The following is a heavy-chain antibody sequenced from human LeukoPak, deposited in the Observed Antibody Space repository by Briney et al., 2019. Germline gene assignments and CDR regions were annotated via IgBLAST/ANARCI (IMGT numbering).Heavy chain of an antibody. D-gene: IGHD2-2*01. Sequence: GRSLRLSCAASGFTFDDYAMHWVRQAPGKGLEWVSGISWNSGNIIYADSVKGRFTISRDNAKNSLYMEMNSLRAEDTALYYCAKDMGGEPVAAFDYWCQGTLVTVSS. CDR2: ISWNSGNI. J-gene: IGHJ4*02. CDR3: AKDMGGEPVAAFDY. V-gene: IGHV3-9*01. CDR1: GFTFDDYA.